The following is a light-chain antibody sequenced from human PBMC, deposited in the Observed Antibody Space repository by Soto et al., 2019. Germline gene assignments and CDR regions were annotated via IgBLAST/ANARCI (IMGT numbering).Light chain of an antibody. CDR1: QSIDTM. CDR2: AAS. Sequence: IVMTQSPATLSVSPGDRATISCRAGQSIDTMLAWYQQRPGQAPRLLIYAASTRSTGLPARFSGSGSGTEFPLTSSRLQSEDFGVYYCQQYKFWRTFGQGTKVEIK. J-gene: IGKJ1*01. V-gene: IGKV3-15*01. CDR3: QQYKFWRT.